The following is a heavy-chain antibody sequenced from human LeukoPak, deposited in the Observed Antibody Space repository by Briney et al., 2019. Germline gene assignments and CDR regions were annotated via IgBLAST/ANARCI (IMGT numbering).Heavy chain of an antibody. V-gene: IGHV3-48*03. CDR3: ARGEYYFDY. CDR2: ISSSGRTI. Sequence: PGGSLRLSCAASGFTFSNYVMHWVRQAPGKGLECISYISSSGRTIYYADSLKGRFTVSRDNAKNSLYLRMNNLRAEDTAVYYCARGEYYFDYWGQGTLVTVSS. J-gene: IGHJ4*02. CDR1: GFTFSNYV.